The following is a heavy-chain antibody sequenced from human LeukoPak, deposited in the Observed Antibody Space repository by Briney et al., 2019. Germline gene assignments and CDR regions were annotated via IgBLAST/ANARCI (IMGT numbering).Heavy chain of an antibody. CDR1: GYTFTSYY. D-gene: IGHD4-17*01. CDR2: INPSGGST. Sequence: ASVKVSCKASGYTFTSYYMHWVRQAPGQGLEWMGIINPSGGSTSYAQKFQGRVTMTRDTSTSTVYMELSSLRSEDTAVYYCARAGNDYGDWTWLVGGDYYYGMDVWGQGTTVTVSS. CDR3: ARAGNDYGDWTWLVGGDYYYGMDV. J-gene: IGHJ6*02. V-gene: IGHV1-46*01.